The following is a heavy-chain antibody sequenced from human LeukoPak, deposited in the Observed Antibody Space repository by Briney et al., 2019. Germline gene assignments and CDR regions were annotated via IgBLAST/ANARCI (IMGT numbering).Heavy chain of an antibody. J-gene: IGHJ4*02. CDR1: RFTFSNYA. V-gene: IGHV3-23*01. CDR2: ISGSGGST. Sequence: GGSLRLSCAASRFTFSNYAMSWVRQAPGKGLEWVSGISGSGGSTYYADSVKGRFTISRDNSKNTLYLQMNNLRAEDTAVYYCAKDACSSSGCYVDYWGQGTLVTVSS. CDR3: AKDACSSSGCYVDY. D-gene: IGHD2-2*01.